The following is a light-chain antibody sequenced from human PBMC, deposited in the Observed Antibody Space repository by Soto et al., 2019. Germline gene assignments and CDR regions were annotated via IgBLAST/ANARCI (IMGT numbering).Light chain of an antibody. J-gene: IGKJ2*01. CDR1: QSVSSN. Sequence: EIVMTQSPATLSVSPGERATLSCTASQSVSSNLAWYQQKPGQAPRLLIYGASTRATGIPARFSRSGSGTEFTLTISSLQSEDFAVYCCQQYNNWPPYTFGQGTKLEIK. CDR2: GAS. V-gene: IGKV3-15*01. CDR3: QQYNNWPPYT.